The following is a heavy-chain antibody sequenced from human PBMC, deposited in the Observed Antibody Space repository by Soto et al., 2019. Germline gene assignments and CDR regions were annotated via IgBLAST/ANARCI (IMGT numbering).Heavy chain of an antibody. CDR2: ISYDGSNK. Sequence: GGSLRLSCAASGFTFSSYAMHWVRQAPGKGLEWVAVISYDGSNKYYADSVKGRFTISRDNSKNTLYLQMNSLRAEDTAVYYCARPLWSGYSPADIWGQGTMVTVSS. CDR3: ARPLWSGYSPADI. V-gene: IGHV3-30-3*01. J-gene: IGHJ3*02. CDR1: GFTFSSYA. D-gene: IGHD3-3*01.